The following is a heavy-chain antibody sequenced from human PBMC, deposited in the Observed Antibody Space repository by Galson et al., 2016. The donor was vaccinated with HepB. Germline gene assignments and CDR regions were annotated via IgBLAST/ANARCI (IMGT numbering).Heavy chain of an antibody. Sequence: SLRLSCAASGFSFSGHALSWVRQAPGKGLEWVSNISGGDGPTSYADSVKGRFTISRDNSKNTLYLQMNSLRAEDTAVYYCAKFVYTNYVRVHGLDIWGPGAMVTVSS. CDR3: AKFVYTNYVRVHGLDI. CDR1: GFSFSGHA. J-gene: IGHJ3*02. D-gene: IGHD4-11*01. CDR2: ISGGDGPT. V-gene: IGHV3-23*01.